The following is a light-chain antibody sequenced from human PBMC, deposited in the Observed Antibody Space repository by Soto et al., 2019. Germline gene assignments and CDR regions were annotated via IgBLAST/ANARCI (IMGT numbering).Light chain of an antibody. V-gene: IGLV2-23*01. CDR1: SSDVGNYNF. Sequence: QSALTQPASVSGSPGQSITISCTGTSSDVGNYNFVSWYQQHPGKAPKLMISEGGKRPSGVSDRFSGSKSDNTASLTISGLQAEDEADYYCCSYEGISTYVFGTGTKVTVL. CDR2: EGG. CDR3: CSYEGISTYV. J-gene: IGLJ1*01.